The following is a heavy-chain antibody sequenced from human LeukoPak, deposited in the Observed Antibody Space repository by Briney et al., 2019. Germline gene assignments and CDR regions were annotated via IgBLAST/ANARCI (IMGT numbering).Heavy chain of an antibody. CDR2: IYYSGST. CDR1: GGSISSGDYY. Sequence: SQTLSLTCTVSGGSISSGDYYWSWIRQPPGKGLEWIGYIYYSGSTYYNPSLKSRVTISVDTSKNQFSLKLSSVTATDTAVYYCARPVAARPMVLDNWGQGTLVTVSS. J-gene: IGHJ4*02. V-gene: IGHV4-30-4*08. D-gene: IGHD6-6*01. CDR3: ARPVAARPMVLDN.